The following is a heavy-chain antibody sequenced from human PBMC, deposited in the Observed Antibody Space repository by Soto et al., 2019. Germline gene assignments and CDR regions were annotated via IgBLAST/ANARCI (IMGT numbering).Heavy chain of an antibody. Sequence: PSETLSLTCSVSGDSISSSTYYWGWIRQPPGKGLEWIGNIYRSGNTNHNPSLKSRVTISVDTSKNQFSLKLSSVTAADTAVFYCARLSTIFGVVSITGPSYYFDYWGQGTLVTVSS. J-gene: IGHJ4*02. V-gene: IGHV4-39*01. CDR1: GDSISSSTYY. D-gene: IGHD3-3*01. CDR2: IYRSGNT. CDR3: ARLSTIFGVVSITGPSYYFDY.